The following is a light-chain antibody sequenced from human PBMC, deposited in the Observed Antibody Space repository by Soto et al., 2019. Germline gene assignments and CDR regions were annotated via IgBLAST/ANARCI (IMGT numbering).Light chain of an antibody. CDR2: DAS. CDR3: QQRSHWPT. Sequence: EIVLTQSPATLSLSPGERATLSCRASQSVSSHLAWYQQKPGQSPRLLIYDASNRATGIPARFSGSGSGTDFTLTISSLEPEDFAFYFCQQRSHWPTVGQGTKVEIK. V-gene: IGKV3-11*01. J-gene: IGKJ1*01. CDR1: QSVSSH.